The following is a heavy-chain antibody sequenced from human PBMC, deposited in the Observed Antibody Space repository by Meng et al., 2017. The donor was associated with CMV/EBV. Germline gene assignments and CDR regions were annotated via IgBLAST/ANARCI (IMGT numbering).Heavy chain of an antibody. Sequence: QVQLVRSGAEVKKPGASVKVSCKASGYTFTGYYMHWVRQAPGQGLEWMGWINPNSGGTNYAQKFQGRVTMTRDTSISTAYMELSRLRSDDTAVYYCARGQYYYDSSGYYNYFDYWGQGTLVTVSS. CDR2: INPNSGGT. CDR3: ARGQYYYDSSGYYNYFDY. V-gene: IGHV1-2*02. D-gene: IGHD3-22*01. J-gene: IGHJ4*02. CDR1: GYTFTGYY.